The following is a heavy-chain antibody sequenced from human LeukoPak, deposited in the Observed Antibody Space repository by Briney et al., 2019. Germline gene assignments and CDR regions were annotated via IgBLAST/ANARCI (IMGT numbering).Heavy chain of an antibody. CDR2: IKQDGSEK. Sequence: GGSLRLSCAASGFTFSSYWMSWVRQAPGKGLEWVANIKQDGSEKYYVDSVKGRFTISRDNAKNSLYLQMNSLRAEDTAVYYCARDRGGSYSSVGYWGQGTLVTVSS. D-gene: IGHD1-26*01. CDR3: ARDRGGSYSSVGY. J-gene: IGHJ4*02. V-gene: IGHV3-7*03. CDR1: GFTFSSYW.